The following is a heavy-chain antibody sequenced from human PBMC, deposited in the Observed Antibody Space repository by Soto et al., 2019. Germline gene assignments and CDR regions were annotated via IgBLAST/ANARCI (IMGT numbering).Heavy chain of an antibody. Sequence: GGSLRLSCAVSGFTFSSYSMNWVRQAPGKGLEWVSSVSSGSHYIYYTDSVKGRFTISRDNAKNSLFLQMNSLRAEDTAVYYCARDVSLTTHYAFDIWGQGTMVTVPS. D-gene: IGHD1-1*01. CDR3: ARDVSLTTHYAFDI. CDR1: GFTFSSYS. V-gene: IGHV3-21*01. J-gene: IGHJ3*02. CDR2: VSSGSHYI.